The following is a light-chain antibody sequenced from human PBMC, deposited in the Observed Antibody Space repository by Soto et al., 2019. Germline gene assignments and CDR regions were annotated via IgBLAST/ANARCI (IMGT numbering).Light chain of an antibody. CDR3: HHYGSSLSIT. J-gene: IGKJ5*01. CDR1: QSISSSY. V-gene: IGKV3-20*01. CDR2: GAS. Sequence: EIVLTQSPGTLSLSPGERATLSCRASQSISSSYLARYQQKPGQAPRLLIYGASSRARGFPNRFSGSGSGTDFTLTISRLEPEDFAVYYCHHYGSSLSITFGQGTRLEIK.